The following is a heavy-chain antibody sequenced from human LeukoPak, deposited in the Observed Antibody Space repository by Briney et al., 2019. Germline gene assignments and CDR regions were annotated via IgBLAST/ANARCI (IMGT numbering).Heavy chain of an antibody. CDR2: ISAYNGNT. CDR1: GYTFTSYG. J-gene: IGHJ5*02. D-gene: IGHD5-12*01. Sequence: ASVKVSCKASGYTFTSYGISWVRQAPGQGLEWMGRISAYNGNTNYAQKLQGRVTMTTDTSTSTAYMELRSLRSDDTAVYYCARDSDPLGWLRSWFDPWGQGTLVTVSS. V-gene: IGHV1-18*01. CDR3: ARDSDPLGWLRSWFDP.